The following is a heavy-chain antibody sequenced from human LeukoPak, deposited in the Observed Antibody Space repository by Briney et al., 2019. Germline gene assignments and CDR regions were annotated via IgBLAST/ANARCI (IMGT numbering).Heavy chain of an antibody. V-gene: IGHV3-23*01. J-gene: IGHJ4*02. D-gene: IGHD2-8*01. CDR2: ISGSGGST. CDR3: ACSIVPWTNFDY. Sequence: PGGSLRLSCAASGFTFSSYAMSWVRQAPGKGLEWVSAISGSGGSTYYADSVKGRFTISRDNSKNTLYLQMNSLRAEDTAVYYCACSIVPWTNFDYWGQGTLVTVSS. CDR1: GFTFSSYA.